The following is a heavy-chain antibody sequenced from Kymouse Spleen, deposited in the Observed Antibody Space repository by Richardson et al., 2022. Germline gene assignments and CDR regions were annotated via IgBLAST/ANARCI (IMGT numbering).Heavy chain of an antibody. CDR2: IYYSGST. CDR3: ARLRGYCSSTSCYDLTT. D-gene: IGHD2-2*02. CDR1: GGSISSSSYY. Sequence: QLQLQESGPGLVKPSETLSLTCTVSGGSISSSSYYWGWIRQPPGKGLEWIGSIYYSGSTYYNPSLKSRVTISVDTSKNQFSLKLSSVTAADTAVYYCARLRGYCSSTSCYDLTTGAREPWSPSPQ. J-gene: IGHJ4*02. V-gene: IGHV4-39*01.